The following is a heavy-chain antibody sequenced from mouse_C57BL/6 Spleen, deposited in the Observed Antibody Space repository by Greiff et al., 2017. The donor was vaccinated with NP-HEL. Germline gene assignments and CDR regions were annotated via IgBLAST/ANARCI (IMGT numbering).Heavy chain of an antibody. V-gene: IGHV1-81*01. CDR1: GYTFTSYG. CDR3: ARRWDDGYGY. CDR2: IYPRSGNT. J-gene: IGHJ2*01. Sequence: VKVVESGAELARPGASVKLSCKASGYTFTSYGISWVKQRTGQGLEWIGEIYPRSGNTYYNEKFKGKATLTADKSSSTAYMELRSLTSEDSAVYFCARRWDDGYGYWGQGTTLTVSS. D-gene: IGHD2-3*01.